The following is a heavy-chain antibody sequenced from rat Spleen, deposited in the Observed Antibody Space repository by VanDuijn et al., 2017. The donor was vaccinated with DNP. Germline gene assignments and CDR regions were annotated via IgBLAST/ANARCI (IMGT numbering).Heavy chain of an antibody. CDR2: VNSAGTT. Sequence: EVQLQESGPGLVKPSQSLSLTCSVTGYSITSNYWGWIRKFPGNKLEWMGSVNSAGTTNYNPSLKSRISITRDTSKNQFFLHVSSVTPEDTATYYCARSTYSVYYAMDAWGQGTSVTVSS. D-gene: IGHD1-1*01. CDR3: ARSTYSVYYAMDA. CDR1: GYSITSNY. J-gene: IGHJ4*01. V-gene: IGHV3-3*01.